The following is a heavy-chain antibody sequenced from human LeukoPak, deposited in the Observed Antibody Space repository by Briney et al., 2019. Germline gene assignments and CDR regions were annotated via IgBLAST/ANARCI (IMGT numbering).Heavy chain of an antibody. CDR2: VAYTGST. CDR3: ARDHYDSSGYFLGNDY. J-gene: IGHJ4*02. D-gene: IGHD3-22*01. Sequence: SWIRQPPGKGLEWIGYVAYTGSTNYNPSLSSRVTMSVDTSRNQFSLKLSSVTAADTAVYYCARDHYDSSGYFLGNDYWGQGILVTVSS. V-gene: IGHV4-30-4*01.